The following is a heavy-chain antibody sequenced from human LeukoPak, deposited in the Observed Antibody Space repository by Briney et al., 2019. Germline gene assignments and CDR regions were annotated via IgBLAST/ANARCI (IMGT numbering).Heavy chain of an antibody. CDR3: AKGGAPWEAEPGLGGGGYYFDY. D-gene: IGHD1-26*01. V-gene: IGHV3-30*18. J-gene: IGHJ4*02. CDR1: GFTFSSHD. Sequence: GGSLRLSCAASGFTFSSHDMHWVRQAPGKGLEWVSIISYDGGKKDYADSVKGRFTISRDNSKNTLYLQMNSLRPEDTAVYYCAKGGAPWEAEPGLGGGGYYFDYWGQGTLVTVSS. CDR2: ISYDGGKK.